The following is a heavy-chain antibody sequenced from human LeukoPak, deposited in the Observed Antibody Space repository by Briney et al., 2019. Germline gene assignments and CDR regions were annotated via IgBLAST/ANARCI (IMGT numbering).Heavy chain of an antibody. CDR3: ARRFGCGSGWFDY. Sequence: GGSLRLSCAASGFTFSSYWMSWVRQAPGRGLEWVANIKQDGSEKYYVGSVKGRFTISRDNSKNTLYLKRTSLSAEDSALYYCARRFGCGSGWFDYWGQGTLVTVSS. CDR2: IKQDGSEK. CDR1: GFTFSSYW. D-gene: IGHD6-19*01. V-gene: IGHV3-7*01. J-gene: IGHJ4*02.